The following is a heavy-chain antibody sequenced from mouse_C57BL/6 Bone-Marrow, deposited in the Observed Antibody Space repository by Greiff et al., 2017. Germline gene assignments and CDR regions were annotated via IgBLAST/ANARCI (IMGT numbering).Heavy chain of an antibody. V-gene: IGHV5-6*01. CDR2: ISSGGSYT. Sequence: EVHLVESGGDLVKPGGSLKLSCAASGFTFSSYGMSWVRQTPDKRLEWVATISSGGSYTYYPDSVKGRFTISRDNAKNTLYLQMSSLKSEDTAMYYCARQTAQATLFDYWGQGTTLTVSS. CDR1: GFTFSSYG. CDR3: ARQTAQATLFDY. J-gene: IGHJ2*01. D-gene: IGHD3-2*02.